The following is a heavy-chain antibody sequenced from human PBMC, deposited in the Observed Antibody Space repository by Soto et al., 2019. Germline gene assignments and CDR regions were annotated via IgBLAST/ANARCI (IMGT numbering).Heavy chain of an antibody. CDR1: GGSISSGGYY. D-gene: IGHD6-19*01. Sequence: QVQLQESGPGLVKPSQTLSLTCTVSGGSISSGGYYWSWIRQHPGKGLEWIGYIYYSGSTYYNPSLTSRVTISVDTSKNQFSLKLSSVTAAGTAVYYCAAPSIVVAGETFDIWGQGTMVTVSS. V-gene: IGHV4-31*03. CDR2: IYYSGST. CDR3: AAPSIVVAGETFDI. J-gene: IGHJ3*02.